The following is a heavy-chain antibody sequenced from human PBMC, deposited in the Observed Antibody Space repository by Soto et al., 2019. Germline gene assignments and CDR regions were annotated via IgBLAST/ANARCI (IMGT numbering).Heavy chain of an antibody. V-gene: IGHV3-15*01. CDR2: IKSKTDGGTT. CDR1: GFTFSNAW. D-gene: IGHD4-17*01. Sequence: VRLSCAASGFTFSNAWMSWVRQAPGKGLEWVGRIKSKTDGGTTDYAAPVKGRFTISRDDSKNTLYLQMNSPKTEDTAVYYCTTSQTVKYYYYYGMAVWGQGTTVTVSS. CDR3: TTSQTVKYYYYYGMAV. J-gene: IGHJ6*02.